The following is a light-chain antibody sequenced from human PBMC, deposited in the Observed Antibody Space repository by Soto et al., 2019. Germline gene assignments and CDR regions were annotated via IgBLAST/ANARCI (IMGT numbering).Light chain of an antibody. CDR2: AAS. Sequence: DIQVTQSPSSLSASVGYRVTITCLASQSISKYVNWFQQNPGKAPKLLIYAASSLQSGVPSRFSGSGSGTDFTLTISSLQPEDFATYYCQQSYITPYTFGQGTKVDIK. V-gene: IGKV1-39*01. CDR1: QSISKY. J-gene: IGKJ2*01. CDR3: QQSYITPYT.